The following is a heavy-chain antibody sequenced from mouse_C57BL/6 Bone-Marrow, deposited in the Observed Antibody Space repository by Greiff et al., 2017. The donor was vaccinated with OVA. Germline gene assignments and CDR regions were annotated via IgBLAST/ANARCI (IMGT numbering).Heavy chain of an antibody. J-gene: IGHJ3*01. CDR2: IRSKSNNYAT. CDR1: GFSFNTYA. CDR3: VRHAPLSGFAY. Sequence: VQLKESGGGLVQPKGSLKLSCAASGFSFNTYAMNWVRQAPGKGLEWVARIRSKSNNYATYYADSVKDRFTISRDDSESMLYLQMNNLKTEDTAMYYCVRHAPLSGFAYWGQGTLVTVSA. V-gene: IGHV10-1*01.